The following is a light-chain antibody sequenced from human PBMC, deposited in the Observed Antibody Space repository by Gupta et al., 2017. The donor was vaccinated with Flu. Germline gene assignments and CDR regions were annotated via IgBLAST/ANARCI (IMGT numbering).Light chain of an antibody. CDR3: QQYNNLPYT. CDR1: QSVSSN. J-gene: IGKJ2*01. Sequence: GERAILSCRASQSVSSNLAWYQQKPGQAPRLLIYGASTRDTGIPFRFSGSGSGTEFTLTISSLQSEDFAVYYCQQYNNLPYTFGQGTKLEIK. V-gene: IGKV3-15*01. CDR2: GAS.